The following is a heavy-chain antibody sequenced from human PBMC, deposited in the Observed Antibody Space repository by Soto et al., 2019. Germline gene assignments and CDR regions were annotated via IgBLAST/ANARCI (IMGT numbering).Heavy chain of an antibody. D-gene: IGHD6-19*01. V-gene: IGHV3-23*01. CDR2: ISGSGGST. J-gene: IGHJ4*02. CDR1: GFTFSSYA. Sequence: VGSLRLSCAASGFTFSSYAMSWVRQAPGKGLEWVSAISGSGGSTYYADSVKGRFTISRDNSKNTLYLQMNSLRAEDTAVYYCAKDPYSSVLYYFDYWGQGTLVTVS. CDR3: AKDPYSSVLYYFDY.